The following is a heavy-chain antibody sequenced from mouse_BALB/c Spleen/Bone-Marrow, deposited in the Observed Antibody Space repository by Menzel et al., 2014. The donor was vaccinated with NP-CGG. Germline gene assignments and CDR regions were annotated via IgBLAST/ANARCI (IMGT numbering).Heavy chain of an antibody. CDR3: ARELGRWYFDV. J-gene: IGHJ1*01. V-gene: IGHV1-54*01. D-gene: IGHD4-1*01. CDR1: GYAFTNYL. CDR2: INPGSGGT. Sequence: VQLQQSGAELVRPGTSVKASCKASGYAFTNYLIEWVKQRPGQGLEWIGVINPGSGGTNYNEKFKGKATLTADKSSSTAYMQLSSLTSDDSAVYFCARELGRWYFDVWGAGTTVTVSS.